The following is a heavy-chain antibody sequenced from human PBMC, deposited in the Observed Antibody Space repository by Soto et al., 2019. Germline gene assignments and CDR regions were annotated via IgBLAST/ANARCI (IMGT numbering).Heavy chain of an antibody. CDR1: GYTFTSYG. Sequence: ASVKVSCKASGYTFTSYGISWVRQAPGQGLEWMGWISAYNGNTNYAQKLQGRVTMTTDTSTSTAYMELRSLRSDDTAVYYCARELDVLRFLEWLPLDYWGQGTLVTVSS. D-gene: IGHD3-3*01. V-gene: IGHV1-18*01. CDR2: ISAYNGNT. CDR3: ARELDVLRFLEWLPLDY. J-gene: IGHJ4*02.